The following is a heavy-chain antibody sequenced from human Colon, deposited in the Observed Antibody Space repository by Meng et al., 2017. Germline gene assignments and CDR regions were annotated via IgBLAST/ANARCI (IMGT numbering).Heavy chain of an antibody. Sequence: ASVKVSCKASGYTFISYHMHWVRQAPGQGLEWMGFIHPGGGNTTYTQKLQGRVTMTRDTSTSTVYMELSSLSSEDTAVYYCARGGTGTFYDERSHSLFSWGQGTLVTVSS. V-gene: IGHV1-46*01. J-gene: IGHJ4*02. CDR3: ARGGTGTFYDERSHSLFS. CDR1: GYTFISYH. CDR2: IHPGGGNT. D-gene: IGHD3-10*01.